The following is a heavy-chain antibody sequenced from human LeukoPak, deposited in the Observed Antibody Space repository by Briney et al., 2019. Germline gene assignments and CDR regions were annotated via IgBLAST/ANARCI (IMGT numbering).Heavy chain of an antibody. CDR2: TYYRSKWYN. V-gene: IGHV6-1*01. CDR3: ARGATAPGDFVD. D-gene: IGHD4-17*01. Sequence: SQTLSLTCAISGDSVSSNSAAWDWIRQSPSRGLEWLGRTYYRSKWYNDYAVSVKSRIIINPDTSKNQFSLQLNSVTPEDTAVYYCARGATAPGDFVDWGQGTLVTVSS. CDR1: GDSVSSNSAA. J-gene: IGHJ4*02.